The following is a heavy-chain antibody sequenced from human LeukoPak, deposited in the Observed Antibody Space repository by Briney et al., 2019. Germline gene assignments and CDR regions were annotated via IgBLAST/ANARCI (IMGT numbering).Heavy chain of an antibody. Sequence: PGGSLRLSCAAFGFTFRNYEMNWVRQAPGKGLEWLSYLNPGSSVIYYAASVRGRFTISRDNAKNSLYLQMNSLRAEDTAVYYCARQRLRGYPYYSYFPMDVWGKGTMVTVSS. J-gene: IGHJ6*03. D-gene: IGHD1-1*01. CDR1: GFTFRNYE. V-gene: IGHV3-48*03. CDR2: LNPGSSVI. CDR3: ARQRLRGYPYYSYFPMDV.